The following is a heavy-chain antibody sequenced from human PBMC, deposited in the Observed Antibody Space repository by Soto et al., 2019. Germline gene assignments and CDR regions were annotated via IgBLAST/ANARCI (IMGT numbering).Heavy chain of an antibody. Sequence: GGSLRLSCAASGFTFSSYSMNWVRQAPGKGLEWVSSISSSSSYIYYADSVKGRFTISRDNAKNSLYLQMNSLRAEDTAVYYCARFSSGYYANFDYWGQGTLVTVSS. J-gene: IGHJ4*02. CDR3: ARFSSGYYANFDY. D-gene: IGHD3-22*01. CDR2: ISSSSSYI. CDR1: GFTFSSYS. V-gene: IGHV3-21*01.